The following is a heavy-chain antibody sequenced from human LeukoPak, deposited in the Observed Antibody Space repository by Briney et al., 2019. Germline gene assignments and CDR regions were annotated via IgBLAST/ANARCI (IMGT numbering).Heavy chain of an antibody. V-gene: IGHV4-4*07. J-gene: IGHJ5*02. CDR2: IFTTENT. CDR1: GDSISDYY. Sequence: PSETLSLTCTVSGDSISDYYWSWIRQPAGRGLEWIGRIFTTENTDYNPSLTSRVTMSIDTSKNQFSLELRSVTAADTAVYYCARAPYCSGGSCYWFDPWGQGTLVTVSS. D-gene: IGHD2-15*01. CDR3: ARAPYCSGGSCYWFDP.